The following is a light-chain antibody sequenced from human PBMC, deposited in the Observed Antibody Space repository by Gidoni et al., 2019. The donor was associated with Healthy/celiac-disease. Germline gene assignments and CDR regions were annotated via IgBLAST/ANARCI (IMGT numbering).Light chain of an antibody. J-gene: IGKJ1*01. V-gene: IGKV1-39*01. Sequence: DIQMTQSPSSLSASVGDRVTITSRASQSISSYLNWYQQKPGKAPKLLIYAASSLQSGVPSRFSGSGSGTDFTLTISSRQPEDFATYYCQQSYSTPRTFGQGTKVEIK. CDR3: QQSYSTPRT. CDR1: QSISSY. CDR2: AAS.